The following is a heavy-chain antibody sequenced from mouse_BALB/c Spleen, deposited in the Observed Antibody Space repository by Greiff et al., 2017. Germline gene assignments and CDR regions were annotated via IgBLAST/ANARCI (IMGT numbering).Heavy chain of an antibody. D-gene: IGHD2-2*01. CDR1: GFTFSSYY. V-gene: IGHV5-6-2*01. Sequence: EVQRVESGGGLVKLGGSLKLSCAASGFTFSSYYMSWVRQTPEKRLELVAAINSNGGSTYYPDTVKGRFTISRDNAKNTLYLQMSSLKSEDTALYYCARHFGYDRYFDVWGAGTTVTVSS. J-gene: IGHJ1*01. CDR3: ARHFGYDRYFDV. CDR2: INSNGGST.